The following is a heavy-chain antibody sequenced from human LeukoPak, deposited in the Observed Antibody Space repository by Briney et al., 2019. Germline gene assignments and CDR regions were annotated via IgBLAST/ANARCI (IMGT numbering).Heavy chain of an antibody. CDR1: GYTFTAFY. J-gene: IGHJ4*02. CDR2: ILPNTGGT. V-gene: IGHV1-2*02. CDR3: ARDSVRGLMIPLNS. Sequence: GASVKVSCKASGYTFTAFYFHWVRQAPGQGLEWMGWILPNTGGTSYAQKFQDRVTLTWNTSIGTAFMELTRLRSDDTAVYFCARDSVRGLMIPLNSWGQGTLVTVSS. D-gene: IGHD3-10*01.